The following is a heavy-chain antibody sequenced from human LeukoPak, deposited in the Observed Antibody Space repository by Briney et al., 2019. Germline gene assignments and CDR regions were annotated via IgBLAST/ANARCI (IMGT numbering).Heavy chain of an antibody. V-gene: IGHV4-34*01. CDR2: ISHVGGT. D-gene: IGHD3-3*01. Sequence: PSETLSLTCAVYGGSFSGSFWTWVRQSLGKGLEWVGEISHVGGTHYNPSLESRVTMSMDTSKKQFSLNLTSVTAADTAAYYCARGSSGGDSWSGYGYFIDLWGQGALVTVSS. J-gene: IGHJ5*02. CDR3: ARGSSGGDSWSGYGYFIDL. CDR1: GGSFSGSF.